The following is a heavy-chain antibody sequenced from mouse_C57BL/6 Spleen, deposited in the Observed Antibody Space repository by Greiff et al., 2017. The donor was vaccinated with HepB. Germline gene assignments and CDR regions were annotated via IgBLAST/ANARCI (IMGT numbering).Heavy chain of an antibody. CDR3: ARRDYARYFDV. CDR2: IYPGDGDT. V-gene: IGHV1-80*01. D-gene: IGHD2-4*01. J-gene: IGHJ1*03. CDR1: GYAFSSYW. Sequence: VQLQQSGAELVKPGASVKISCKASGYAFSSYWMNWVKQRPGKGLEWIGQIYPGDGDTNYNGKFKGKATLTADKSSSTAYMQRSSLTSEDSAVYFCARRDYARYFDVWGTGTTVTVSS.